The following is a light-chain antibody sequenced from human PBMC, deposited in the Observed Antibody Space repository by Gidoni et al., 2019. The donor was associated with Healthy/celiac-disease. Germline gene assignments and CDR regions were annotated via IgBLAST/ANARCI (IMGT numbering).Light chain of an antibody. V-gene: IGLV3-21*03. CDR1: NIGNKS. J-gene: IGLJ2*01. CDR2: DDN. CDR3: QVWDSSGDRVV. Sequence: SYVLTQPPSVSVAPGKTARITCGGNNIGNKSVHWYQQKPGQAPVLVVYDDNDRPSGIPERFSGSNSGNTATLTISRVEAGDEADYYCQVWDSSGDRVVFGGGTKLTVL.